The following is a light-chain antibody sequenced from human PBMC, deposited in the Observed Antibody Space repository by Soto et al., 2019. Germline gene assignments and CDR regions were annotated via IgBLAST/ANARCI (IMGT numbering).Light chain of an antibody. J-gene: IGLJ3*02. CDR1: SSNIGKNY. CDR3: GTWDSSLSSWV. V-gene: IGLV1-51*01. Sequence: QSVLTQPPSVSAAPGQKVTISCSGSSSNIGKNYVSWHQQLPGPAPKLLIYDSDRRPSGIPDRFSGSKSGTSATLYITGLQTGDEADYYCGTWDSSLSSWVFGGGTKLTVL. CDR2: DSD.